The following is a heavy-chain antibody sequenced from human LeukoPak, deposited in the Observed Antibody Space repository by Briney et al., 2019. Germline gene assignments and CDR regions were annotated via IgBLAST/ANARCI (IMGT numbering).Heavy chain of an antibody. J-gene: IGHJ4*02. V-gene: IGHV1-46*01. CDR3: ARVGRTGAIDY. CDR2: INPSGGST. D-gene: IGHD7-27*01. CDR1: GYTFTSYY. Sequence: ASVKVSCKPSGYTFTSYYMHWVRQAPGQGLEWMGIINPSGGSTSYAQKFQGRVTMTRDTSTSAVDMELSSLRSEDTALYYCARVGRTGAIDYWGQGTLVTVSS.